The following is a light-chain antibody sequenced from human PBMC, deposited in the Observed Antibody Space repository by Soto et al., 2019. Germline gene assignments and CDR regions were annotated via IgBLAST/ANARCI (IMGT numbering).Light chain of an antibody. CDR1: QSVSSSY. CDR2: GAS. J-gene: IGKJ2*01. Sequence: EIVLTQSPGTLSLSPGERATLSCRASQSVSSSYLAWYQQKPGQAPRLLIYGASSRATGIPDRFSGSGSGTDFPLTISRLEPEDFPVYYCQQYGSSPPYTFGQGTKLEIK. V-gene: IGKV3-20*01. CDR3: QQYGSSPPYT.